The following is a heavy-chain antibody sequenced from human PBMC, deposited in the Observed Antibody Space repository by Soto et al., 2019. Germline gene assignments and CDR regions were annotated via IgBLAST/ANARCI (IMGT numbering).Heavy chain of an antibody. J-gene: IGHJ4*02. D-gene: IGHD3-22*01. Sequence: ASVKVSCKVSGYPLTELSMHWVRQAPGKGLEWMGGFDPEDGETIYAQKFQGRVTMTEDTSTDTAYMELSRLRSEDTAVYYRATVGYDSSGYLLYYFDYWGQGTRGTFAS. CDR2: FDPEDGET. CDR3: ATVGYDSSGYLLYYFDY. V-gene: IGHV1-24*01. CDR1: GYPLTELS.